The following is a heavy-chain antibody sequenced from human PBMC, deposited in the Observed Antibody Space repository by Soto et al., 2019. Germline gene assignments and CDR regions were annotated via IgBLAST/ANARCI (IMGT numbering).Heavy chain of an antibody. D-gene: IGHD3-22*01. CDR1: GGSFSGYY. CDR3: MLGSGWKDFDY. CDR2: INHSGST. Sequence: ASETLSLTCAVYGGSFSGYYWSWIRQPPGKGLEWIGEINHSGSTNYNPSLKSRVTISVDTSKNQSSLKLSSVTAADTAVYYCMLGSGWKDFDYWGQGTLVTVSS. V-gene: IGHV4-34*01. J-gene: IGHJ4*02.